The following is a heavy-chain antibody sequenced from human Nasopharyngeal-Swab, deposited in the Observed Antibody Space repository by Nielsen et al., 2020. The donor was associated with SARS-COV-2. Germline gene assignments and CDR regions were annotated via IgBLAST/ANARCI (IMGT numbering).Heavy chain of an antibody. J-gene: IGHJ4*02. CDR3: AKDPIVVVTWVFDY. CDR2: ISGSGGST. CDR1: GFIFSNYD. D-gene: IGHD3-22*01. Sequence: GESLKISCAASGFIFSNYDLSWVRPAPGKGLEWVSAISGSGGSTYYADSVKGRFTISRDNSKNTLYLQMNSLRAEDTAVYYCAKDPIVVVTWVFDYWGQGTLVTVSS. V-gene: IGHV3-23*01.